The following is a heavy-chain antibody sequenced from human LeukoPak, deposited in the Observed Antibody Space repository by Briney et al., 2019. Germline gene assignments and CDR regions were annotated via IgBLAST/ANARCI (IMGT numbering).Heavy chain of an antibody. V-gene: IGHV3-23*01. D-gene: IGHD4-17*01. CDR3: ANDPRYGDQGGY. J-gene: IGHJ4*02. CDR2: IDGSGGRP. Sequence: GGSLRLSCAASGFTLSKHAMNWVRQAPGKGLEWVSGIDGSGGRPPSADSVKGRFTISRDISKNTLYLQMDSLRAEDTAAYYCANDPRYGDQGGYWGQGTLVTVSS. CDR1: GFTLSKHA.